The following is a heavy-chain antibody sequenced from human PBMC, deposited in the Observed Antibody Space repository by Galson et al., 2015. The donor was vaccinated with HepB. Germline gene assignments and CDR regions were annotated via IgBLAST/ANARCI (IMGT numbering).Heavy chain of an antibody. CDR3: ARPSWGSPNYFDY. V-gene: IGHV7-4-1*02. Sequence: SVKVSCKASGYTFTSYAVNWVRQAPGQGLEWMGWINTNTGNPTYAQGFTGRFVFSLDTSVSTAYLQISSLKASDTAMYYCARPSWGSPNYFDYWGQGTLVTVSS. J-gene: IGHJ4*02. D-gene: IGHD6-13*01. CDR2: INTNTGNP. CDR1: GYTFTSYA.